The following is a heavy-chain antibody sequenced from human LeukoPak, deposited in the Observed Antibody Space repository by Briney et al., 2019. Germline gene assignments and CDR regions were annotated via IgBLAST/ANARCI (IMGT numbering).Heavy chain of an antibody. CDR3: AKDPDDSSGFYSYHH. D-gene: IGHD3-22*01. Sequence: PGGSLRLSCAASGFTFSSYAMSWARQAPGKGLEWVSTISGSGDGTYYADSVKGRFTISRDNSKNTVYLQMNSLRADDTAVYYCAKDPDDSSGFYSYHHWGQGTLVTVSS. CDR2: ISGSGDGT. J-gene: IGHJ1*01. V-gene: IGHV3-23*01. CDR1: GFTFSSYA.